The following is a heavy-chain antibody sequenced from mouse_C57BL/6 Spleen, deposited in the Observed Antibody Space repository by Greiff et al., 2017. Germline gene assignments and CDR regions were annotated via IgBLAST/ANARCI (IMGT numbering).Heavy chain of an antibody. Sequence: VHLVESGAELVKPGASVKISCKASGYAFSSYWMNWVKQRPGKGLEWIGQIYPGDGDTNYNGKFKGKATLTADKSSSTAYMQLSSLTSEDSAVYFCARPWDGYYAMDYWGQGTSVTVSS. CDR3: ARPWDGYYAMDY. D-gene: IGHD4-1*01. CDR2: IYPGDGDT. CDR1: GYAFSSYW. V-gene: IGHV1-80*01. J-gene: IGHJ4*01.